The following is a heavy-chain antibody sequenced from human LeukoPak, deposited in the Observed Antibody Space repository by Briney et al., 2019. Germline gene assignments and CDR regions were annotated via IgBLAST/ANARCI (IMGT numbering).Heavy chain of an antibody. CDR1: GFTFNTYG. V-gene: IGHV3-30*02. J-gene: IGHJ4*02. Sequence: PGGSLRLSCAASGFTFNTYGMHWVRQAPGKGLEWVAFIRYDGSNKYYADSVKGRFTISRDNSKNTLYLQMNSLRAEDTAVYYCAKASAMIVVVSKHFDYWGQGTLVTVSS. D-gene: IGHD3-22*01. CDR2: IRYDGSNK. CDR3: AKASAMIVVVSKHFDY.